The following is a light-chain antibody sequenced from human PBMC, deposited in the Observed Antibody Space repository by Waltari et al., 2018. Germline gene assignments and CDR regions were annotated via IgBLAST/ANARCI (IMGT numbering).Light chain of an antibody. CDR1: QSITNW. CDR2: DAS. Sequence: DIQMTQSPSTLSASVGDRVTIICRASQSITNWLAWYQQKPGKAPKFLISDASSLASGVPSRFSGSGSGTDFTLKISRVEAEDVGMYYCMQTLRAPLTFGPGTKVEI. CDR3: MQTLRAPLT. J-gene: IGKJ3*01. V-gene: IGKV1-5*02.